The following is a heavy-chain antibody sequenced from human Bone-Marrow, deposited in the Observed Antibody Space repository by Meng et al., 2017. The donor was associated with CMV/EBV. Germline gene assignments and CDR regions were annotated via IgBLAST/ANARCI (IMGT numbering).Heavy chain of an antibody. V-gene: IGHV5-51*01. CDR1: GYRFSDYW. Sequence: GESLKISCKGSGYRFSDYWLGWVRLMPGKGLEWMGIIHPDDSDTRYSPSFQGQVTISADKSISTAYLQWSSLEASDTAMYYCARLIAAAGNYFDYWGQGTLVTVSS. CDR3: ARLIAAAGNYFDY. D-gene: IGHD6-13*01. J-gene: IGHJ4*02. CDR2: IHPDDSDT.